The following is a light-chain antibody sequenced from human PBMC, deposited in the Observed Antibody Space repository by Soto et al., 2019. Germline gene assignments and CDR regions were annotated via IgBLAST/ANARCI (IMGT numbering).Light chain of an antibody. V-gene: IGLV1-44*01. CDR1: SSSIGSNA. CDR3: AAWDGSLSVVL. Sequence: QAVVTQPPSASGTPGQRVTISCSGSSSSIGSNAVNWYQHIPGTAPKLLIYSNNQRPSGVPDRFSGSKSGTSASLTISGLQSEDEADYYCAAWDGSLSVVLFGGGTQLTVL. CDR2: SNN. J-gene: IGLJ2*01.